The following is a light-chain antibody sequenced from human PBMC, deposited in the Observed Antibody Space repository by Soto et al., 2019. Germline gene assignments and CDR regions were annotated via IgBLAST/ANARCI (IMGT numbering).Light chain of an antibody. V-gene: IGLV1-47*02. CDR3: AAWDGSLSGVV. Sequence: QSVLTQPPSASGTPGQRVTISCSGSSSNLGSSYVFWYQQLPGTAPKLLIYSNTQRPSGVPDRFSGSKSGTSASLAISGLRSEDEADYYCAAWDGSLSGVVFGGGTKVTVL. CDR1: SSNLGSSY. CDR2: SNT. J-gene: IGLJ2*01.